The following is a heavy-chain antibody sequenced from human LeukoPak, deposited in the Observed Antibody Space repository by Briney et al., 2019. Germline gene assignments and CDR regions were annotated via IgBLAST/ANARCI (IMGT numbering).Heavy chain of an antibody. V-gene: IGHV3-30-3*01. Sequence: GGSLRLSCAASGFTFSSYAIHWVRQAPGKGLEWVAVISYDGSNKYYADSVKGRFTISRDNSKNTLYLQMNSLRAEDTAVYYCARDSWELRGDDFDYWGQGTLVTVSS. CDR3: ARDSWELRGDDFDY. CDR1: GFTFSSYA. J-gene: IGHJ4*02. CDR2: ISYDGSNK. D-gene: IGHD1-26*01.